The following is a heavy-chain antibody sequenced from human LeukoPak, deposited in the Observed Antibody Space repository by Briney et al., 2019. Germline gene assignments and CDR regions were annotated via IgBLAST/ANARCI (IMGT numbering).Heavy chain of an antibody. J-gene: IGHJ4*02. V-gene: IGHV5-10-1*01. CDR2: ISPSDSYT. CDR1: GYTFTSYW. D-gene: IGHD2-15*01. Sequence: GESLKISCKGSGYTFTSYWINWVRQMPGKGLEWMGRISPSDSYTDYSPSFQGHVTISADKSISTAYLQWSSLKASDTAMYYCARLSGRVVCSAGSCYIDSWGQGTLVTVSS. CDR3: ARLSGRVVCSAGSCYIDS.